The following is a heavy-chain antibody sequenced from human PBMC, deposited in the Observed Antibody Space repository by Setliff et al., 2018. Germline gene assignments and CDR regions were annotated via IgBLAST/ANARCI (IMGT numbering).Heavy chain of an antibody. D-gene: IGHD3-22*01. CDR2: VDHSGNT. J-gene: IGHJ4*02. V-gene: IGHV4-39*01. CDR1: GDSISRSTYY. Sequence: LSLTCTVSGDSISRSTYYWGWIRQSPGKGLDWIGTVDHSGNTFYNPSLKSRVTISVDTSRNQLSLELASVTAADTAVYYCARRDSTGYYGYSFDFWGQGTLVTVSS. CDR3: ARRDSTGYYGYSFDF.